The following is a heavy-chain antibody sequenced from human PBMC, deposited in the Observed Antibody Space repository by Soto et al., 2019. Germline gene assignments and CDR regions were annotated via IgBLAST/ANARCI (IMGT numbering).Heavy chain of an antibody. D-gene: IGHD2-15*01. V-gene: IGHV3-66*01. CDR2: IYSGGST. CDR1: GLTVSSNY. Sequence: GGSLRLSCVASGLTVSSNYMSWVRQAPGKGLEWVSVIYSGGSTYYADSVKGRFIISRDDSKNTLFLQMNSLRAEDTAVYYCATAKLLLPWLFDYWGQGTLVTVSS. CDR3: ATAKLLLPWLFDY. J-gene: IGHJ4*02.